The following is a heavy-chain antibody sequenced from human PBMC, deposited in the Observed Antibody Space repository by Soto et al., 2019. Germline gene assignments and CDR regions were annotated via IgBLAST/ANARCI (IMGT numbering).Heavy chain of an antibody. D-gene: IGHD2-2*01. CDR2: TSTYNGNT. CDR1: GYTLSSQG. Sequence: VQLLQTAAEVRKPGDSVKVSCSASGYTLSSQGITWVRQAPGQGLEWKGWTSTYNGNTNYAQKVQGRVTMTIEKSTGTAQMERRSLTSDDRAMYSCASFSGPSCHRGREWFDPWGQGTLVTVSA. CDR3: ASFSGPSCHRGREWFDP. V-gene: IGHV1-18*01. J-gene: IGHJ5*02.